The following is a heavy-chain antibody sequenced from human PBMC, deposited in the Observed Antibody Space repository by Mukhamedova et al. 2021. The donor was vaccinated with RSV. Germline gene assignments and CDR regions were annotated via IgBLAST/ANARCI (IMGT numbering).Heavy chain of an antibody. CDR3: ATSGDSYYFDY. J-gene: IGHJ4*02. V-gene: IGHV1-24*01. Sequence: GGFDPEDGETIYAQKFQGRVTMTEDTSTDTAYMELSSLRSEDTAVYYCATSGDSYYFDYWGQGTLVTVSS. D-gene: IGHD5-12*01. CDR2: FDPEDGET.